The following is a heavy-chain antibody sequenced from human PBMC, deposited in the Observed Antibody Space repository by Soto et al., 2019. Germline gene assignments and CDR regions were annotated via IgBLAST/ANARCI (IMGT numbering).Heavy chain of an antibody. CDR2: MNPNSGNT. CDR3: ARASSGYGFDAFDM. CDR1: GYTFTSYN. D-gene: IGHD5-12*01. Sequence: ASVKVSCKASGYTFTSYNVNWARQATGQGLEWMGWMNPNSGNTGYAQKFQGRVTLTRNTSISTAYMKVSSLRSEDTAVYYCARASSGYGFDAFDMWGQGTMVTVSS. J-gene: IGHJ3*02. V-gene: IGHV1-8*01.